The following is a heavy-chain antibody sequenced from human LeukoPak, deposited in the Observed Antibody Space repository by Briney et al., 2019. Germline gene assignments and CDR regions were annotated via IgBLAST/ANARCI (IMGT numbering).Heavy chain of an antibody. J-gene: IGHJ4*02. CDR1: GFTFSSYG. D-gene: IGHD3-22*01. CDR2: IRYDGSNK. Sequence: GGSLRLSCAASGFTFSSYGMHWVRQAPGKGLEWVAFIRYDGSNKYYADSVKGRFTISRDNSKNTLYLQMNSLRAQDTPVYYCASEPYYYDSSGYTPGGYWGQGTLVTVSS. CDR3: ASEPYYYDSSGYTPGGY. V-gene: IGHV3-30*02.